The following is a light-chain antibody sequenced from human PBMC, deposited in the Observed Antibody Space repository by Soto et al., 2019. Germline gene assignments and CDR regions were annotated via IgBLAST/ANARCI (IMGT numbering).Light chain of an antibody. CDR1: QSISGD. Sequence: EIWLTQYPATLSVSPGERATLSCGASQSISGDLAWYHHKPGQAPRLLIYDASARALDTPARLAGSGYGTELTITISSMQYEDFAVYLCQQYNNWTITFGQGTRLEI. CDR3: QQYNNWTIT. CDR2: DAS. V-gene: IGKV3-15*01. J-gene: IGKJ5*01.